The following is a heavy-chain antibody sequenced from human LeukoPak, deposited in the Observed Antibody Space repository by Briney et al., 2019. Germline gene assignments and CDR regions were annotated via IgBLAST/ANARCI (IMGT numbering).Heavy chain of an antibody. Sequence: GGSLRLSCATSKFSFSSYWMHWVRQAPGKGLVWVSRINSDGSRTNYADSVKGRFTISRDNAKNTLYLQMSSLRAEDTAVYYCARVLTGSWDWFDPWGQGTLVTVSS. CDR1: KFSFSSYW. CDR2: INSDGSRT. D-gene: IGHD2-8*02. V-gene: IGHV3-74*01. CDR3: ARVLTGSWDWFDP. J-gene: IGHJ5*02.